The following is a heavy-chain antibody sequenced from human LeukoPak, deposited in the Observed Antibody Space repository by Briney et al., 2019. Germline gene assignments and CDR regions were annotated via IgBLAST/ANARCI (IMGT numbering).Heavy chain of an antibody. J-gene: IGHJ4*02. Sequence: GGSLRLSCVVSGLTVSSNYMSWVRQAPGKGLEWVSVIYSGGTTSYADSVKGRFLVYRDNSKNTLYLQMNSLRAEDTAVYYCASKLTTGYWGQGTLVTVSS. V-gene: IGHV3-66*01. D-gene: IGHD4-17*01. CDR2: IYSGGTT. CDR1: GLTVSSNY. CDR3: ASKLTTGY.